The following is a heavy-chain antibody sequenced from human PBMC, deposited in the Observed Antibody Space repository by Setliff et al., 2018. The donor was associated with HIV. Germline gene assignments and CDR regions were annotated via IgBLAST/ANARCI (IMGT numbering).Heavy chain of an antibody. CDR2: ISTYNGNT. CDR3: ASGGGGLTVRAWSAGPRAFDI. CDR1: GYNFTNYG. V-gene: IGHV1-18*01. Sequence: ASVKVSCKASGYNFTNYGINWVRQAPGQGLEWMGWISTYNGNTNYAQKFQGRDTMTTDTSTTTAYMELRSLRSDDTAVYYCASGGGGLTVRAWSAGPRAFDIWGQGTMVTVSS. D-gene: IGHD3-16*01. J-gene: IGHJ3*02.